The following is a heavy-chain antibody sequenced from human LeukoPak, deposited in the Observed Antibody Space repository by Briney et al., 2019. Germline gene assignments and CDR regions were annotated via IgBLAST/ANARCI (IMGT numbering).Heavy chain of an antibody. D-gene: IGHD4-17*01. V-gene: IGHV4-30-4*01. J-gene: IGHJ4*02. CDR2: IYYSGST. CDR1: GGSISSGDYY. Sequence: SETLSLTCTVSGGSISSGDYYWSWIRQPPGEGLEWIGYIYYSGSTYYNPSLKSRVTISVDTSKNQFSLKLSSVTAADTAVYYCARENDKGYGDYGVFDYWGQGTLVTVSS. CDR3: ARENDKGYGDYGVFDY.